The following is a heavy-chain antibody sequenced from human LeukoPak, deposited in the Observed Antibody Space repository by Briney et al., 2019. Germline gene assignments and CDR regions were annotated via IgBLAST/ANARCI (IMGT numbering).Heavy chain of an antibody. V-gene: IGHV4-34*01. CDR3: ASWTLDY. CDR1: GGSFSGYY. J-gene: IGHJ4*02. Sequence: SETLSLTCAVYGGSFSGYYGSWIRQPPGKGLEWIGEINHSGSTNYNPSLKSRVTISVDTSKNQFSLNLSSVTAADTAVYYCASWTLDYWGQGTLVTVSS. D-gene: IGHD3/OR15-3a*01. CDR2: INHSGST.